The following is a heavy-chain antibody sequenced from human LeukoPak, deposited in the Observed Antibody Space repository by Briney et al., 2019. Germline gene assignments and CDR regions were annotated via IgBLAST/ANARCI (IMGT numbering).Heavy chain of an antibody. Sequence: SETLSLTCAVYGGSFSGYYWSWIRQPPGKGLEWIGEINHSGSTNYNPSLKSRVTISVDTSKNQFSLKLSSVTAADTAVYYCARNSGWGPYWGQGILVTVSS. CDR2: INHSGST. V-gene: IGHV4-34*01. J-gene: IGHJ4*02. CDR1: GGSFSGYY. CDR3: ARNSGWGPY. D-gene: IGHD3-16*01.